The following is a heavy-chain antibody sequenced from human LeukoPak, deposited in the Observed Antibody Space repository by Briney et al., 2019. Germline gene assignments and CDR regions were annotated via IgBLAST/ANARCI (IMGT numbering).Heavy chain of an antibody. Sequence: HPGGSLRLSCAASGFTFGSYSMHWVRQAPGIGLEYVSAITGDGHNTFYADSVMGGFTISRDNSKNTLYLQMGSLRPEDMAVYYCARVNRGYDYWGQGVLVTVSS. D-gene: IGHD5-12*01. CDR1: GFTFGSYS. J-gene: IGHJ4*02. CDR3: ARVNRGYDY. CDR2: ITGDGHNT. V-gene: IGHV3-64*02.